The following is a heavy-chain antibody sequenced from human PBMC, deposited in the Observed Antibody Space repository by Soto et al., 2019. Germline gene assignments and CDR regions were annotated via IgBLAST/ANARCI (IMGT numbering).Heavy chain of an antibody. CDR2: IKSNAYGGTI. J-gene: IGHJ4*02. CDR1: GVTFSNVW. D-gene: IGHD3-10*01. CDR3: TTGLRCFGEF. V-gene: IGHV3-15*01. Sequence: EVQLVESGGGLVIPGGSLRLSCAASGVTFSNVWVTWVRQAPGRGLEWVGRIKSNAYGGTIDYAAPVKGRFTISRDDSRNTVSLQMNSLKTEDTAVYHCTTGLRCFGEFWGQGSRVTVSS.